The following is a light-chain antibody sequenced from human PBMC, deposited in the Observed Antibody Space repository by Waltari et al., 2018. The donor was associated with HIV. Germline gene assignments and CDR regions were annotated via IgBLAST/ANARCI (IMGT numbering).Light chain of an antibody. CDR2: DNN. J-gene: IGLJ3*02. CDR1: HSNIGNKD. CDR3: GTWDTSLNSAV. Sequence: QSLLTQPPSVSAAPGQHVTISCSGSHSNIGNKDVSCYQQVPGAAPKLLMYDNNKRPAGIPDRFSGSKTGASATLDITRLQSGDEGYYHCGTWDTSLNSAVFGGGTTLTVL. V-gene: IGLV1-51*01.